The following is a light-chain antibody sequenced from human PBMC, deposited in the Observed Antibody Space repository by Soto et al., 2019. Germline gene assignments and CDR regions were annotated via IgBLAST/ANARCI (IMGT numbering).Light chain of an antibody. V-gene: IGKV3-20*01. CDR2: DAS. Sequence: IVLTQSPDTLSLSPGEGATLSCRASHSVSGRYLAWYQQKPCQAPRLLIYDASSRATGIPDRFSGSGSGTDFTLTISSLEPEDSAVYYCQQYGSSPLLTFGGGTKVDIK. CDR1: HSVSGRY. CDR3: QQYGSSPLLT. J-gene: IGKJ4*01.